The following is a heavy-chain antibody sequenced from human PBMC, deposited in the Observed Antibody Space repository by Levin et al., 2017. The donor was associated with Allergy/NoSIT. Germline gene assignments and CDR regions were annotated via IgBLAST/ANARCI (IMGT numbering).Heavy chain of an antibody. Sequence: GESLKISCAASGFTFSSYGMHWVRQAPGKGLEWVAVIWYDGSNKYYADSVKGRFTISRDNSKNTLYLQMNSLRAEDTAVYYCASWWDAFDIWGQGTMVTVSS. J-gene: IGHJ3*02. D-gene: IGHD2-8*02. CDR2: IWYDGSNK. CDR1: GFTFSSYG. V-gene: IGHV3-33*01. CDR3: ASWWDAFDI.